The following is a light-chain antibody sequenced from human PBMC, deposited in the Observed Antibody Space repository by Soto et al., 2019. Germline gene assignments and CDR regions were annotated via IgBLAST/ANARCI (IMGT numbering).Light chain of an antibody. CDR1: QSVSSSY. CDR3: QQYGSSPRIT. J-gene: IGKJ4*01. Sequence: EIVLTQSPGTLSLSPGERATLSCRASQSVSSSYLAWYQQKPGQAPRLLIYGASSRATGIPDRFSGSGSGTDFTLTISRLEPEDFAVYYCQQYGSSPRITFGGGTKVDSK. V-gene: IGKV3-20*01. CDR2: GAS.